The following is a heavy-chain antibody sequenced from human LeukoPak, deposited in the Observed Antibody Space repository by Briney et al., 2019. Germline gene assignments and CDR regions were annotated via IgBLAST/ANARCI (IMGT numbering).Heavy chain of an antibody. CDR2: IGTAGDT. V-gene: IGHV3-13*01. CDR1: GFTFSSYD. J-gene: IGHJ4*02. Sequence: HPGGSLRLSCAASGFTFSSYDVHWVRQATGKGLEWVSAIGTAGDTYYPGSVKGRFTISRENAKNSLYLQMNSLRAGDTAVYYCARARYYYDSSGYYYTLRPYYFDYWGQGTLVTVSS. D-gene: IGHD3-22*01. CDR3: ARARYYYDSSGYYYTLRPYYFDY.